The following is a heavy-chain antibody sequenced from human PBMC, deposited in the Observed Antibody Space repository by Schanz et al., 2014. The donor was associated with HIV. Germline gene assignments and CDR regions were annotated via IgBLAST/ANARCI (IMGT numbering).Heavy chain of an antibody. D-gene: IGHD1-26*01. CDR1: GYTFSRSA. CDR2: ISGKNGET. J-gene: IGHJ4*02. Sequence: QVQLVQSGTEVAQPGASVKVSCKASGYTFSRSAISWVRQAPGQGLEWMGWISGKNGETNYAQNFQGRVTMTTDTSASTTYMELTSLRSDDTAVYYCARDRPVIVGATRADGGTDFDYWGQGTLVTVSS. CDR3: ARDRPVIVGATRADGGTDFDY. V-gene: IGHV1-18*01.